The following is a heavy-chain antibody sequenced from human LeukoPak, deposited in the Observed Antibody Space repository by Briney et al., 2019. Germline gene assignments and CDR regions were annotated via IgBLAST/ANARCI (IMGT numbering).Heavy chain of an antibody. J-gene: IGHJ4*02. V-gene: IGHV4-59*01. CDR3: AREGGYSYGSYFDY. CDR1: GGSFSGYY. Sequence: SETLSLTCAVYGGSFSGYYWSWIRQPPGKGLEWIGYIYYSGSTNYNPSLKSRVTISVDTSKNQFSLKLSSVTAADTAVYYCAREGGYSYGSYFDYWGQGTLVTVSS. D-gene: IGHD5-18*01. CDR2: IYYSGST.